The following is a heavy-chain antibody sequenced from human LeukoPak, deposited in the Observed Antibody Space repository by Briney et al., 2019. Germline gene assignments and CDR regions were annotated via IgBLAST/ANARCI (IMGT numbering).Heavy chain of an antibody. Sequence: VRSLRLSCAASGFTFNTFNMSWVRHAAGNGLGWISSITSGGDYIYYADSVTGRLTTSGDNAKNSLSLQLSSLRVADTAVYYCARGHYDVLAASYKWTPDYWGQGTLVTVSS. D-gene: IGHD3-9*01. CDR2: ITSGGDYI. CDR3: ARGHYDVLAASYKWTPDY. V-gene: IGHV3-21*01. CDR1: GFTFNTFN. J-gene: IGHJ4*02.